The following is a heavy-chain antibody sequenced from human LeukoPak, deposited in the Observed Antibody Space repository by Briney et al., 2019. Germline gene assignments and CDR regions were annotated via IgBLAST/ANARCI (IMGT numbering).Heavy chain of an antibody. V-gene: IGHV1-69*01. CDR1: GGTFSSYA. CDR3: ARDPYYGDYMGVFDY. J-gene: IGHJ4*02. D-gene: IGHD4-17*01. Sequence: SVKVSCKASGGTFSSYAISWVRQAPGQGLEWMGGIIPIFGTANYAQKFQGRVTITADESTSTAYMELSSLRSEDTAVYHCARDPYYGDYMGVFDYWGQGTLVTVSS. CDR2: IIPIFGTA.